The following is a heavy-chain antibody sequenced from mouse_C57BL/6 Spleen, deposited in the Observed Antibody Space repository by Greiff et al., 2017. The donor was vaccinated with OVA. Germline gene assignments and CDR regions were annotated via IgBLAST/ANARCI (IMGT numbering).Heavy chain of an antibody. CDR2: ISYDGSN. CDR1: GYSITSGYY. J-gene: IGHJ3*01. V-gene: IGHV3-6*01. D-gene: IGHD2-4*01. Sequence: EVKLMESGPGLVKPSQSLSLTCSVTGYSITSGYYWNWIRQFPGNKLEWMGYISYDGSNNYNPSLKNRISITRDTSKNQFVLKLNSVTTEDTATYYCAREGIYYDLAWFAYWGQGTLVTVSA. CDR3: AREGIYYDLAWFAY.